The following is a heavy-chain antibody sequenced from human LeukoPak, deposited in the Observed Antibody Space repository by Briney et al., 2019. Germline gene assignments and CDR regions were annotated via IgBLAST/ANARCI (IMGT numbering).Heavy chain of an antibody. Sequence: GGSLRLSCAASKFAFSSYAMSWVRQAPGKGLEWASSISSTSSYIYYADSMKGRFTISRDNAKNSLYLQMNSLRAEDTAVYYCARALWSGPVYYGMDVWGQGTTVTVSS. J-gene: IGHJ6*02. V-gene: IGHV3-21*01. CDR3: ARALWSGPVYYGMDV. CDR2: ISSTSSYI. CDR1: KFAFSSYA. D-gene: IGHD3-10*01.